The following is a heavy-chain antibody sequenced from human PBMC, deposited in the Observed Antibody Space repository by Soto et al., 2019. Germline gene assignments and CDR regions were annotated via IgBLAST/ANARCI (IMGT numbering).Heavy chain of an antibody. Sequence: PGGSLRLSCAASGFTFSSYSMHWVRQAPGKGLEWVAVISYDGSNKYYADSVKGRFTISRDNSKNTLYLQMNSLRLEDTAVYYCARAGYCTGGSCNIFDYWGQGTLVTVSS. CDR3: ARAGYCTGGSCNIFDY. J-gene: IGHJ4*02. CDR1: GFTFSSYS. V-gene: IGHV3-30-3*01. CDR2: ISYDGSNK. D-gene: IGHD2-15*01.